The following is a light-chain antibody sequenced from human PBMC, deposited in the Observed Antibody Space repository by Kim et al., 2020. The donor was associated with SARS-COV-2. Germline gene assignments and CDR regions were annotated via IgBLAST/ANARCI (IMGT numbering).Light chain of an antibody. CDR2: QDT. CDR1: KLGDKY. CDR3: QSWDSSTVVV. Sequence: SYELTQPPSVSVSPGQTASITCSGDKLGDKYACWYQQKPGQSPVLVLYQDTKRPSGIPERFSGSNSGNTATLTISGTQAMDAADYYCQSWDSSTVVVFGG. J-gene: IGLJ2*01. V-gene: IGLV3-1*01.